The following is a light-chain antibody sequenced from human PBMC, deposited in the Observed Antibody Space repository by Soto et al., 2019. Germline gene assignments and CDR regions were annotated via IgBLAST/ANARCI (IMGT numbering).Light chain of an antibody. V-gene: IGLV2-14*01. Sequence: QSVLTHLRSGSQSPGHSIAISCPGTRSDVGAYNYVSWYQHHPGKAPHLMISEVTNRPSGVSDRFSGSKSGNTDSPTISGNQAAGEADYSVTIFISRVAVVCVTGNTDSVL. J-gene: IGLJ1*01. CDR2: EVT. CDR1: RSDVGAYNY. CDR3: TIFISRVAVV.